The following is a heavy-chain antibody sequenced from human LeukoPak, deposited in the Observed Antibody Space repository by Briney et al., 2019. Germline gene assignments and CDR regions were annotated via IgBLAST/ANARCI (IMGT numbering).Heavy chain of an antibody. V-gene: IGHV4-59*01. CDR1: GNSISSYY. CDR3: ARGTIVGPVPFEY. CDR2: IYYSGST. J-gene: IGHJ4*02. Sequence: PSETLSLACTVSGNSISSYYWSWIRQPPGKGLEWIGYIYYSGSTNNNPSLKSRVTISVDTSKNQFSLKLSSVTAADTAVHHCARGTIVGPVPFEYWGQGTLVTVSS. D-gene: IGHD1-26*01.